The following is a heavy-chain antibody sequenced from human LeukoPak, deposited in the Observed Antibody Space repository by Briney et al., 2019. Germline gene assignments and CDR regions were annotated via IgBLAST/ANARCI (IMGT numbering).Heavy chain of an antibody. CDR3: VRHVAMGSPLYD. V-gene: IGHV4-39*01. CDR1: GASISSSYY. D-gene: IGHD2-15*01. Sequence: PSETLSLTCTVSGASISSSYYWGWIRQSPGKGLEWTASIYFRGGTYYKPSLKSRVTISVDTTTNVCSLKLTSVAAAETAVYYCVRHVAMGSPLYDWGQGTLVTVSA. J-gene: IGHJ4*02. CDR2: IYFRGGT.